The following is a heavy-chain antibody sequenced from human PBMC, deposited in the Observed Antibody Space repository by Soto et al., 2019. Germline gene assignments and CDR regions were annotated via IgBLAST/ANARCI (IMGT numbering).Heavy chain of an antibody. CDR2: IIPIFGTA. CDR1: GGTFSSYA. V-gene: IGHV1-69*13. D-gene: IGHD3-3*01. CDR3: ARVYDDFWSGYWSPQYYYYYGMDV. Sequence: GASVKVSCKASGGTFSSYAISWVRQAPGQGLEWMGGIIPIFGTANYAQKFQGRVTITADESTSTAYMELSSLRSEDTAVYYCARVYDDFWSGYWSPQYYYYYGMDVWGQGTTVTV. J-gene: IGHJ6*02.